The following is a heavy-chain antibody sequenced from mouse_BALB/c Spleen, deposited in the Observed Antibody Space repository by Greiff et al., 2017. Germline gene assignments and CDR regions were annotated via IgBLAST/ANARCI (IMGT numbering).Heavy chain of an antibody. CDR3: ARGLLRLPLAY. D-gene: IGHD1-2*01. Sequence: EVQLQQSGAELVKPGASVKLSCTASGFNIKDTYMHWVKQRPEQGLEWIGRIDPANGNTKYDPKFQGKATLTADTSSNTAYLQLSSLTSEDTAVYYCARGLLRLPLAYWGQGTLVTVSA. V-gene: IGHV14-3*02. J-gene: IGHJ3*01. CDR2: IDPANGNT. CDR1: GFNIKDTY.